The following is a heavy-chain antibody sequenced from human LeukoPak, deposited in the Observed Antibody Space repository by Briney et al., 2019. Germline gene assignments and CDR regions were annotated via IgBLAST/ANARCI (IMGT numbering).Heavy chain of an antibody. CDR1: GFTFSSYS. D-gene: IGHD6-6*01. CDR2: IKQDGSEE. J-gene: IGHJ6*03. V-gene: IGHV3-7*01. Sequence: GGSLRLSCAASGFTFSSYSMSWVRQAPGKGLEWVANIKQDGSEEHYVDSVKGRFTISRDNAKSSLYLQMNSLRAEDTAVYYCARDSGIVARNYDYYYYMDVWGKGTTVTVSS. CDR3: ARDSGIVARNYDYYYYMDV.